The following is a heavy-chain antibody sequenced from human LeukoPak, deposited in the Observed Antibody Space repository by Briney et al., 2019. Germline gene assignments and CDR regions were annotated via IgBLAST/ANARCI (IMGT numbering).Heavy chain of an antibody. CDR2: ISSSSSYI. J-gene: IGHJ4*02. Sequence: GGSLRLSCAAYGFTFSSYNMNWVRQAPGKGLEWVSSISSSSSYIYYADSVKGRFTISRDNAKNSLYLQMNSLRAEDTAVYYCASEVKDTAMDFDYGGQGTLVTVSS. CDR3: ASEVKDTAMDFDY. CDR1: GFTFSSYN. D-gene: IGHD5-18*01. V-gene: IGHV3-21*01.